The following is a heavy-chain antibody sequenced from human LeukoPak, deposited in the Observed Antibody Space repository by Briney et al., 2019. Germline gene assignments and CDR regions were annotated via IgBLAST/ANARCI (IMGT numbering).Heavy chain of an antibody. Sequence: GASVKVSCKASGYTFTGYYMHWVRQAPGQGLEWMGWINPNSGGTNYAQKFQGRVTMTRDTPISTAYMELSRLRSDDTAVYYCARTMKRIAYYDYWGQGTLVTVSS. D-gene: IGHD3-22*01. CDR1: GYTFTGYY. CDR2: INPNSGGT. CDR3: ARTMKRIAYYDY. J-gene: IGHJ4*02. V-gene: IGHV1-2*02.